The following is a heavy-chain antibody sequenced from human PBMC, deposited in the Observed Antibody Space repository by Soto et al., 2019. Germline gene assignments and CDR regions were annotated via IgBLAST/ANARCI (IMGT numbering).Heavy chain of an antibody. CDR3: ARTSYLLSGSVYYGMDV. J-gene: IGHJ6*02. CDR2: IYYSGST. D-gene: IGHD3-3*01. V-gene: IGHV4-30-4*01. CDR1: CGSISSGDYY. Sequence: SETLSLTRTVSCGSISSGDYYWSWIRQPPGKGLEWIGYIYYSGSTYYNPSLKSRVTISVEPSKNQFSLKLSSVTAADTAVYYCARTSYLLSGSVYYGMDVWGQGTTVTVSS.